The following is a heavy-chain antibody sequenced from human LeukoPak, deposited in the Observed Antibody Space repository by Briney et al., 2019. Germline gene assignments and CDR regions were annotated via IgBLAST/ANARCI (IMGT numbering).Heavy chain of an antibody. CDR2: IYYSGSS. J-gene: IGHJ4*02. Sequence: SETLSLTCTVSGGSISSSSYYWGWIRQPPGKGLEWIGSIYYSGSSYYNPSLKSRVTISVDTSKNQFSLKLSSVTAADTAVYYCARYCSSTSCYGDWGQGTLVTVSS. CDR3: ARYCSSTSCYGD. CDR1: GGSISSSSYY. V-gene: IGHV4-39*01. D-gene: IGHD2-2*01.